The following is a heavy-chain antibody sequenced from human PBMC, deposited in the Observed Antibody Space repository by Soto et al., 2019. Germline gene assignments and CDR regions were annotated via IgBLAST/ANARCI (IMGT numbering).Heavy chain of an antibody. CDR1: GFTFSSYW. CDR2: IKQDGSEE. V-gene: IGHV3-7*01. Sequence: EVQLVESGGGLVQPGGSLRLSCVDSGFTFSSYWMSWVRQAPVKGLEWVGNIKQDGSEENYADSVKGRFTISRDNAKNLMKLQMNSLRVEDTAVDYCARIAASARGWDVWGQGTTVVVSS. J-gene: IGHJ6*02. CDR3: ARIAASARGWDV. D-gene: IGHD6-13*01.